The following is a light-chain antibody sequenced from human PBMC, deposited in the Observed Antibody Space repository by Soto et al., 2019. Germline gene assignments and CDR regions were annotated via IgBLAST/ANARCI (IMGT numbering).Light chain of an antibody. CDR2: DVS. CDR3: CSYVGGYSYV. J-gene: IGLJ1*01. Sequence: QSVLTQPRSVSGSPGQSVTVSCIGTSSDVGDYNSVSWYQQHPGKAPKLMIYDVSKRPSGVPDRFSGCKSGNTASLTISGLQAEDEADYYCCSYVGGYSYVFGIGTKLTVL. V-gene: IGLV2-11*01. CDR1: SSDVGDYNS.